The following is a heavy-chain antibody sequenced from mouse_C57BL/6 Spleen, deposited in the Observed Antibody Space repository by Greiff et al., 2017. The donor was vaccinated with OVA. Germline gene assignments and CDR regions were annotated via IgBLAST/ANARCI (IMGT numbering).Heavy chain of an antibody. CDR3: ARKIPITTVVGDY. V-gene: IGHV1-55*01. D-gene: IGHD1-1*01. CDR2: IYPGSGST. CDR1: GYTFTSYW. Sequence: QVQLQQSGAELVKPGASVKMSCKASGYTFTSYWITWVKQRPGQGLEWIGDIYPGSGSTNYNEKFKSKATLTVDTSSSTAYMQLSSLTSEDSAVYYCARKIPITTVVGDYWGQGTTLTVSS. J-gene: IGHJ2*01.